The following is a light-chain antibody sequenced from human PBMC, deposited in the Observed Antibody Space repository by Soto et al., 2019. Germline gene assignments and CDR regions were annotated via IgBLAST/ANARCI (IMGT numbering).Light chain of an antibody. V-gene: IGKV3-20*01. CDR2: GAS. J-gene: IGKJ1*01. CDR1: QSVSSSY. CDR3: QQYRSPLWT. Sequence: EIVLTQSPGTLSLSPGERATLSCRASQSVSSSYLAWYQQKPGQAPRLLIYGASSRATGIPDRFSGSGSGTDFTLTISRLEPEDFAVYYCQQYRSPLWTFGQGTKVEVK.